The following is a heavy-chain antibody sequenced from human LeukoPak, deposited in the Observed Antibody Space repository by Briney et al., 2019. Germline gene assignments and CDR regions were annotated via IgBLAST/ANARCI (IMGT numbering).Heavy chain of an antibody. D-gene: IGHD2-2*01. V-gene: IGHV3-7*01. Sequence: GGSLRLSCAVSGFTFSSYWMSWVRQAPGKGLEWVANINEDGSEKYYVDSVKGRFTISRDNAKNSLYLQVNSLRAEDTAVYYCARDKREYQLLFRKYYYYMDVWGKGTTVTVSS. CDR2: INEDGSEK. CDR1: GFTFSSYW. J-gene: IGHJ6*03. CDR3: ARDKREYQLLFRKYYYYMDV.